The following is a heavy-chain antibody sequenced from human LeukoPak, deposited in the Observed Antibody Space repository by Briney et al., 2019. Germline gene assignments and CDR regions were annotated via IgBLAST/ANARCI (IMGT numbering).Heavy chain of an antibody. CDR2: IYHSGST. CDR1: GGSISSSNW. D-gene: IGHD1-26*01. Sequence: SETLSLTCAVSGGSISSSNWWSWVRQPPGKGLEWIGEIYHSGSTNYNPSLKTRVTISVDKSKNQFSLKLSSVTAADTAVHYCARDQVVGATWSSYGMDVWGQGTTVTVSS. V-gene: IGHV4-4*02. CDR3: ARDQVVGATWSSYGMDV. J-gene: IGHJ6*02.